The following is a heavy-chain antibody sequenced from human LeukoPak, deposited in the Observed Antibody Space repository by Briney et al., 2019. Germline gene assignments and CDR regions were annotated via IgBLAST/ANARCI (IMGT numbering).Heavy chain of an antibody. CDR1: GFTFKNYG. Sequence: GGSLRLSCAASGFTFKNYGMHWVRQAPGKGLEWVAVIWYDGSNKYYADSVKGRFTISRDNSKNTLYLQMNSLRAEDTAVYYCVRGGCSSTTCYDGWGQGTLVTVSS. D-gene: IGHD2-2*01. CDR3: VRGGCSSTTCYDG. V-gene: IGHV3-33*01. CDR2: IWYDGSNK. J-gene: IGHJ4*02.